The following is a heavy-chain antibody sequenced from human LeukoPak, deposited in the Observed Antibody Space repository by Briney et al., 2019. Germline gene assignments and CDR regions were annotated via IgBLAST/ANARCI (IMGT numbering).Heavy chain of an antibody. CDR1: GGSFSGYY. CDR2: INHSGST. Sequence: SETLSLTCAVYGGSFSGYYWSWIRQPPGKGLEWIGEINHSGSTNYNPSLRSRVTISVDTSKNQFSLKLSSVTAADTAVYYCARVLGYCSGGGCSEYFQHWGQGTLVTVSS. D-gene: IGHD2-15*01. CDR3: ARVLGYCSGGGCSEYFQH. V-gene: IGHV4-34*01. J-gene: IGHJ1*01.